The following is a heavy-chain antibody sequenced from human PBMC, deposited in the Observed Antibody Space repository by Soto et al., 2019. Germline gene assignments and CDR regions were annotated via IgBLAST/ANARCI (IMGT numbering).Heavy chain of an antibody. Sequence: QVQLVESGGGVVQPGKSLRLSCAASGFTFSSYAMHWVRQAPGKGREWVAVISYDGSNKYYADSVKGRFTISRDNSKNTLYLQMNSLRAEDMAVYYCARDWTYWGQGTLVTVSS. CDR2: ISYDGSNK. CDR1: GFTFSSYA. V-gene: IGHV3-30-3*01. CDR3: ARDWTY. D-gene: IGHD3-3*01. J-gene: IGHJ4*02.